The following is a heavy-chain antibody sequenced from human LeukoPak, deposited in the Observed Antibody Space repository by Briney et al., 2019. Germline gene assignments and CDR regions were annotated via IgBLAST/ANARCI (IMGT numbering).Heavy chain of an antibody. CDR3: ARVVDTAMVFDY. D-gene: IGHD5-18*01. V-gene: IGHV4-31*03. J-gene: IGHJ4*02. CDR2: IYYSGST. Sequence: SETLSLTCTVSGGSISSGGYYWSWIRQHPGTGLEWIGYIYYSGSTYYNPSLKSRVTISVDTSKNQFSLKLSSVTAADTAVYYCARVVDTAMVFDYWGQGTLVTVSS. CDR1: GGSISSGGYY.